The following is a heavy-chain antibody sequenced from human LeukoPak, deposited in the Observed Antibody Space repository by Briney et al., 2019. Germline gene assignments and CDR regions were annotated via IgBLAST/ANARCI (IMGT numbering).Heavy chain of an antibody. CDR1: GFTFSTYA. CDR3: ASCSSTSCYYYFDY. D-gene: IGHD2-2*01. J-gene: IGHJ4*02. Sequence: GGSLRLSCAASGFTFSTYAMSWVRQAPGKGLEWVSAISGSGGSTYYADSVKGRFTISRDNSKNTLYLQMNSLRAEDTAVYYCASCSSTSCYYYFDYWGQGTLVTVSS. CDR2: ISGSGGST. V-gene: IGHV3-23*01.